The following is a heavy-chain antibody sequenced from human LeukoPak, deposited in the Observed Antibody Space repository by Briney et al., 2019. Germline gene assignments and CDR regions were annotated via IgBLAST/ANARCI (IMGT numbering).Heavy chain of an antibody. J-gene: IGHJ4*02. Sequence: PSETLSLTCTVSGYSISSGYYWSWIRQPPGKGLEWIGEINHSGSTNYNPSLKSRVTISVDTSKNQFSLKLSSVTAADTAVYYCARLAREGSGSHLDYWGQGTLVTVSS. V-gene: IGHV4-38-2*02. CDR1: GYSISSGYY. CDR2: INHSGST. D-gene: IGHD3-10*01. CDR3: ARLAREGSGSHLDY.